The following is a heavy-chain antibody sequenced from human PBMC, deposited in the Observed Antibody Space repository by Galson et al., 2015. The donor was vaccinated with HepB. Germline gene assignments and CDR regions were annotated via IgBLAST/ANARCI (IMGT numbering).Heavy chain of an antibody. CDR1: GGSFSGYY. CDR3: ARLYDSSGYYYVVPYYYYGMDV. J-gene: IGHJ6*02. V-gene: IGHV4-34*01. Sequence: SETLSLTCAVYGGSFSGYYWSWIRQPPGKGLEWIGEINHSGSTNYNPSLKSRVTISVDTSKNQFSLKLSSVTAADTAVYYCARLYDSSGYYYVVPYYYYGMDVWGQGTTVTVSS. D-gene: IGHD3-22*01. CDR2: INHSGST.